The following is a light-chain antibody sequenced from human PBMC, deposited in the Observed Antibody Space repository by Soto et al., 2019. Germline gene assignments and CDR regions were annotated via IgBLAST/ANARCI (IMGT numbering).Light chain of an antibody. V-gene: IGKV1-39*01. CDR1: QSINSF. CDR2: GSS. CDR3: QQTYSLPST. Sequence: DLQMTQSPSSLSASIGDRVTITCRASQSINSFLNWYQQKPGKAPELLIFGSSTLQSGVPSRFSSSGSGTDFTLTVSSLQPEDSATYYCQQTYSLPSTFGQGTKLEIQ. J-gene: IGKJ2*01.